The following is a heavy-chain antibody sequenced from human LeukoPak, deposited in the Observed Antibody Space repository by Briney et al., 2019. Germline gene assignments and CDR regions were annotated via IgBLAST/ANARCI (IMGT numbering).Heavy chain of an antibody. Sequence: GGSLRLSCAAYGFTFSSYGMHWVRQAPGKGLEWVAVIWYNGSNKYYADSVKGRFTISRDDSKNTLYLQMNSLRAEDTAVYYCARDAVAVAVGLFDYWGQGTLVTVSS. V-gene: IGHV3-33*01. CDR2: IWYNGSNK. D-gene: IGHD6-19*01. J-gene: IGHJ4*02. CDR1: GFTFSSYG. CDR3: ARDAVAVAVGLFDY.